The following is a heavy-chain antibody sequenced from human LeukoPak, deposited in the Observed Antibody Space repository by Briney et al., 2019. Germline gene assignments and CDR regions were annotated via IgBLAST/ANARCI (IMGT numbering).Heavy chain of an antibody. CDR3: ASYGYSSGWYPPWRG. Sequence: LPGGSLRLSCVVSGPTFSTSGMYWVRQAPGKGLEWVSGINWNGGSTGYADSVKGRFTISRDNAKNSLYLQMNSLRAEDTALYYCASYGYSSGWYPPWRGWGQGTLVTVSS. CDR1: GPTFSTSG. CDR2: INWNGGST. J-gene: IGHJ4*02. D-gene: IGHD6-19*01. V-gene: IGHV3-20*04.